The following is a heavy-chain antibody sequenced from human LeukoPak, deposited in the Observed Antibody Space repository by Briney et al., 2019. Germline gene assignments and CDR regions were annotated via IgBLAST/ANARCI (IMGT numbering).Heavy chain of an antibody. CDR3: AREGIAAAGRDYYYYGMDV. Sequence: SETLSLTCTVSGGSISSSSYYWGWIRQPPGKGLEWIGSIYYSGSTYYNPSLKSRVTISVGTSKNQFSLKLSSVTAADTAVYYCAREGIAAAGRDYYYYGMDVWGQGTTVTVSS. CDR2: IYYSGST. J-gene: IGHJ6*02. CDR1: GGSISSSSYY. D-gene: IGHD6-13*01. V-gene: IGHV4-39*07.